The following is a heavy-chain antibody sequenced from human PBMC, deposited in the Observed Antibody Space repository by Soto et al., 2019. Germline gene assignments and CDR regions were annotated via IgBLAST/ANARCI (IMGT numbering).Heavy chain of an antibody. Sequence: PSETLSLTCTVSGGSISSYYWSWIRQPPGKGLEWIGYIYYSGSTNYNPSLKSRVTISVDTSKNQFSLKLSSVTAADTAVYYCARLQRDAYYYGMDVWGQGTTVTVSS. J-gene: IGHJ6*02. CDR3: ARLQRDAYYYGMDV. V-gene: IGHV4-59*08. CDR2: IYYSGST. CDR1: GGSISSYY.